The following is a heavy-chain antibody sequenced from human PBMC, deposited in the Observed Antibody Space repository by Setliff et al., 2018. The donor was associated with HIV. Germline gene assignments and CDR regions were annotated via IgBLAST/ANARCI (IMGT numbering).Heavy chain of an antibody. CDR3: AAFDSGRDV. CDR2: IHPTGHI. CDR1: GGSISSGSYY. V-gene: IGHV4-61*09. J-gene: IGHJ4*02. D-gene: IGHD6-19*01. Sequence: SETLSLTCTVSGGSISSGSYYWSWIRQPAGKGLEWIGEIHPTGHINYNPSYKSRVTVSLDTSKIQFSLKLNSVTAADTGVYYCAAFDSGRDVWGQGTLVTVSS.